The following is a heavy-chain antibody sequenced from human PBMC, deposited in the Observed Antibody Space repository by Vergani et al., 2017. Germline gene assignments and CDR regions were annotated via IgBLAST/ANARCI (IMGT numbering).Heavy chain of an antibody. D-gene: IGHD6-13*01. J-gene: IGHJ6*02. Sequence: QVQLVQSGAEVKKPGSSVKVSCKASGGTFSSYAISWVRQAPGQGLEWMGRIIPIFGTANYAQKFQGRVTITADESKSTAYMELSSLRSEDTAVYYCARDSGSSSWYYDYYYGMDVWGQGTTVTVSS. CDR2: IIPIFGTA. CDR1: GGTFSSYA. V-gene: IGHV1-69*13. CDR3: ARDSGSSSWYYDYYYGMDV.